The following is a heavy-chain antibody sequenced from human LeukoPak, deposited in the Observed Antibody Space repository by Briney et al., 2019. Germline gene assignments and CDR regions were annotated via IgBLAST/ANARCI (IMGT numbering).Heavy chain of an antibody. V-gene: IGHV1-8*01. CDR3: ARGLFGGTMIVEDY. J-gene: IGHJ4*02. CDR2: MNPNSGNT. CDR1: GYTFTSYD. D-gene: IGHD3-22*01. Sequence: RASVKVSCKASGYTFTSYDINWVRQATGRGLEWMGWMNPNSGNTGYAQKFQGRVTMTRNTSISTAYMELSSLRSEDTAVYYCARGLFGGTMIVEDYWGQGTLVTVSS.